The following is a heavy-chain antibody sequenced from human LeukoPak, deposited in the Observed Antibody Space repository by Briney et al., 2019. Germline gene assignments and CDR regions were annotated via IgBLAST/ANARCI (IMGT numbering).Heavy chain of an antibody. V-gene: IGHV3-15*01. CDR3: AKDLSPEWELLTLFDY. J-gene: IGHJ4*02. D-gene: IGHD1-26*01. Sequence: GGSLRLSCAASGFTFSNAWMSWVRQAPGKGLEWVGRIKSKTDGGTTDYAAPVKGRFTISRDDSKNTLYLQMNSLRAEDTAVYYCAKDLSPEWELLTLFDYWGQGTLVTVSS. CDR1: GFTFSNAW. CDR2: IKSKTDGGTT.